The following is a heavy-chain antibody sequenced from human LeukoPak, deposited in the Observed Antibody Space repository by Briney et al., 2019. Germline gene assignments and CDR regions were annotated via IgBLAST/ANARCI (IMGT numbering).Heavy chain of an antibody. CDR1: GASISSYY. D-gene: IGHD2-8*01. CDR3: ARVMGYCTNGVCYRSYYYYYYMDV. CDR2: IYYSGSA. V-gene: IGHV4-59*12. J-gene: IGHJ6*03. Sequence: PSETLSLTCTVSGASISSYYWSWIRQPPGKRLEWIGYIYYSGSANYNPSLKSRVTISVDTSKNQFSLKLSSVTAADTAVYYCARVMGYCTNGVCYRSYYYYYYMDVWGKGTTVTVSS.